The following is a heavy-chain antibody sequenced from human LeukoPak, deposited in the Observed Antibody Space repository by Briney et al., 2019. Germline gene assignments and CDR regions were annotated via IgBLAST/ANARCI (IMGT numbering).Heavy chain of an antibody. J-gene: IGHJ4*02. CDR2: IKQDGSEK. CDR3: ARDSSDFWSYYYDF. D-gene: IGHD3-3*01. CDR1: GFTFSSYW. Sequence: GGSLRLSCAASGFTFSSYWMTWVRQAPGKGLEWVANIKQDGSEKYYVDSVKGRFTISRGNAKNSLYLQMNSLRDEDTAVYYCARDSSDFWSYYYDFWGQGTLVTVSS. V-gene: IGHV3-7*01.